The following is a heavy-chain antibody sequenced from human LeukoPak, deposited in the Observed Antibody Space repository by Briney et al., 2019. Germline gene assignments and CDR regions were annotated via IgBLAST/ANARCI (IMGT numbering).Heavy chain of an antibody. CDR2: IYHSGST. D-gene: IGHD2-21*01. Sequence: SETLSLTCAVYGGSFSGYYWSWIHQPPGKGLEWIGYIYHSGSTYYNPSLKSRVTISVDRSKNQFSLKLSSVTAADTAVYYCARGACGGDCIRGFWYYYYYMDVWGKGTTVTVSS. J-gene: IGHJ6*03. CDR3: ARGACGGDCIRGFWYYYYYMDV. V-gene: IGHV4-34*01. CDR1: GGSFSGYY.